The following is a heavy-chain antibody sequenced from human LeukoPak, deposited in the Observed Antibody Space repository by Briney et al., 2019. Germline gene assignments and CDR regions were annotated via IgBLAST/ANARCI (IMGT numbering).Heavy chain of an antibody. D-gene: IGHD2-8*02. CDR1: GFTFSSYA. CDR3: ARDYSYLTGGFDL. CDR2: ISYDGSNK. Sequence: GGSLRLSCAASGFTFSSYAMHWVRQAPGKGLEWVAVISYDGSNKYYADSVKGRFTISRDNSKNTLYLQMNSLRAEDTAVYYCARDYSYLTGGFDLWGRGTLVTVSS. J-gene: IGHJ2*01. V-gene: IGHV3-30*14.